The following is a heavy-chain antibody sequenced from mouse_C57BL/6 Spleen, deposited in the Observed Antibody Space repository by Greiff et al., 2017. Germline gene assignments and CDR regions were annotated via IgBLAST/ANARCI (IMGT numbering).Heavy chain of an antibody. J-gene: IGHJ3*01. CDR1: GFTFSSYA. CDR3: ARDDYGSSYGSY. Sequence: EVKVVESGGGLVKPGGSLKLSCAASGFTFSSYAMSWVRQTPEKRLEWVATISDGGSYTYYPDNVKGRFTISRDNAKNNLYLQMRQLKSEDTAMYYCARDDYGSSYGSYWGQGTLVTVSA. CDR2: ISDGGSYT. V-gene: IGHV5-4*01. D-gene: IGHD1-1*01.